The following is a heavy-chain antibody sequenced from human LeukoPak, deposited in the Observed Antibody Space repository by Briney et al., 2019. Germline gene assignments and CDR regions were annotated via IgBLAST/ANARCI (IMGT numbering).Heavy chain of an antibody. CDR3: ARDQGGYYSSSWVFDY. D-gene: IGHD6-13*01. CDR1: GGSFSGYY. J-gene: IGHJ4*02. CDR2: INHSGST. V-gene: IGHV4-34*01. Sequence: SETLSLTCAVYGGSFSGYYWSWIRQPPGKGLEWIGEINHSGSTNYNPSLKSRATISVDTSKNQFSLKLSSVTAADTAVYYCARDQGGYYSSSWVFDYWGQGTLVTVSS.